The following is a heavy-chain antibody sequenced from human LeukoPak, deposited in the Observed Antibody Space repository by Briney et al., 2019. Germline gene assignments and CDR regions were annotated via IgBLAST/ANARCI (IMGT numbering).Heavy chain of an antibody. Sequence: SETLSFTCTVSGGSISSYYWSCIRQPPGKGLEWIGYIYYSGSTNYNPSLKSRVTISVDTSKNQFSLKLSSVTAADTAVYYCARDRYCSSTSCYYYYYMDVWGKGTTVTVSS. CDR3: ARDRYCSSTSCYYYYYMDV. V-gene: IGHV4-59*01. CDR2: IYYSGST. D-gene: IGHD2-2*01. J-gene: IGHJ6*03. CDR1: GGSISSYY.